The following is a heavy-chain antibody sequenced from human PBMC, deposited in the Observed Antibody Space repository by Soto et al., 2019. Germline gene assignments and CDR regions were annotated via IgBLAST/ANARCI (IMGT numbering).Heavy chain of an antibody. Sequence: QVQLVQSGAEVKKPGSSVKVSCKASGGTFSSYAISWVRQVPGQGLEWMGGIIPIFGTANYAQKFQGRVTITADEYTSTAYMELSSLRSEDTDVYYCARGGSPVAKIKVNLGTGSNYYYYGMDVWGQGTTVTVSS. CDR2: IIPIFGTA. CDR1: GGTFSSYA. J-gene: IGHJ6*02. D-gene: IGHD5-12*01. CDR3: ARGGSPVAKIKVNLGTGSNYYYYGMDV. V-gene: IGHV1-69*01.